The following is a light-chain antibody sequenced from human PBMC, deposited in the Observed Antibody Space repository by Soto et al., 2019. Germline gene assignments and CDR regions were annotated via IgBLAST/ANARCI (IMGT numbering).Light chain of an antibody. Sequence: EIVLTQSPGTLSLSPGDRATLSCRASQSVSSSYLAWYQQKPGQAPGLLIYGASSRATGIPDRFSGSGSGTEFTLTISSLQSEDFAVYYCQQYDTYLTFGPGTKVDIK. CDR3: QQYDTYLT. CDR2: GAS. J-gene: IGKJ3*01. V-gene: IGKV3-20*01. CDR1: QSVSSSY.